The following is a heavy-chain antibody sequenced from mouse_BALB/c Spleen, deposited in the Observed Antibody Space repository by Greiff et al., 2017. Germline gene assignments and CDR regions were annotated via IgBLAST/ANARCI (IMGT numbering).Heavy chain of an antibody. D-gene: IGHD1-1*01. Sequence: EVQRVESGGGLVQPGGSLKLSCAASGFTFSSYGMSWVRQTPDKRLELVATINSNGGSTYYPDSVKGRFTISRDNAKNTLYLQMSSLKSEDTAMYYCARGGLYYYGSSLYYYAMDYWGQGTSVTVSS. CDR2: INSNGGST. CDR1: GFTFSSYG. CDR3: ARGGLYYYGSSLYYYAMDY. J-gene: IGHJ4*01. V-gene: IGHV5-6-3*01.